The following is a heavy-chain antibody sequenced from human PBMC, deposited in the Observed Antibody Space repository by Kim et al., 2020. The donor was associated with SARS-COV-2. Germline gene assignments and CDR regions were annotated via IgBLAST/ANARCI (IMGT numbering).Heavy chain of an antibody. CDR2: ISYDGSNK. J-gene: IGHJ4*02. D-gene: IGHD4-17*01. CDR1: GFTFSSYA. V-gene: IGHV3-30*04. Sequence: GGSLRLSCAASGFTFSSYAMHWVRQAPGKGLEWVAVISYDGSNKYYADSVKGRFTISRDNSKNTLYLQMNSLRAEDTAVYYCARDPHGDVDSGYWGQGTL. CDR3: ARDPHGDVDSGY.